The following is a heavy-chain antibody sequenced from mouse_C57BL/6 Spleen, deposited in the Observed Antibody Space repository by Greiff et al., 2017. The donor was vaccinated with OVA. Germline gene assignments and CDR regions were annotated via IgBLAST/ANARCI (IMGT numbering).Heavy chain of an antibody. CDR2: LDPEDGET. D-gene: IGHD1-1*01. CDR1: GFNIKDYY. CDR3: ARSGSSYEGYFDF. Sequence: VQLQQSGAELVKPGASVKLSCTASGFNIKDYYMNWVKQRTEQGLEWIGRLDPEDGETKYAPKFLGKATITAYTSSNTAYLQLSSLTSEDTAVYYCARSGSSYEGYFDFWGTGTTVTVSS. J-gene: IGHJ1*03. V-gene: IGHV14-2*01.